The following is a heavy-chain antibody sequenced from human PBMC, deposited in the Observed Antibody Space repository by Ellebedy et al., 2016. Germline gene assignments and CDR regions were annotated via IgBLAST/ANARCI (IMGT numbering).Heavy chain of an antibody. D-gene: IGHD4-17*01. CDR1: GGSVSSGSYY. CDR2: IYYSGST. V-gene: IGHV4-61*01. Sequence: SETLSLXXTVSGGSVSSGSYYWSWIRQPPGKGLEWIGYIYYSGSTNYNPSLKSRVTISVDTSKNQFSLKLSSVTAADTAVYYCATDPATVPIGGDYWGQGTLVTVSS. J-gene: IGHJ4*02. CDR3: ATDPATVPIGGDY.